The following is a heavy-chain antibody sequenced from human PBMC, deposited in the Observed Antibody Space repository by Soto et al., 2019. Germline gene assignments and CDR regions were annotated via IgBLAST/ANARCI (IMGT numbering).Heavy chain of an antibody. CDR3: ARVSPYYYDSSGYHYYYGMDV. CDR2: INPNSGGT. CDR1: GSTFTGYY. D-gene: IGHD3-22*01. J-gene: IGHJ6*02. V-gene: IGHV1-2*04. Sequence: ASVKVSCKASGSTFTGYYMHWVRQAPGQGLEWLGWINPNSGGTNYAQKFQGWVTMTRDTSISTAYMELSRPRSDDTAVYYCARVSPYYYDSSGYHYYYGMDVWGQGTTVTVSS.